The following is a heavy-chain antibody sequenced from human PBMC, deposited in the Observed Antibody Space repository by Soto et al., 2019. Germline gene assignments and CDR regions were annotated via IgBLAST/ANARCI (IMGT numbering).Heavy chain of an antibody. CDR3: AREPGYSYGYN. CDR1: GYTFTSYA. J-gene: IGHJ4*02. Sequence: QVQLVQYGAEVKKPGASVKVSCKASGYTFTSYAMHWVRQAPGQRLEWMGWINAGNGKTKYSQKFQGRVTITRDTSASTAYMELSSLRSEDTAVYYCAREPGYSYGYNWGQVTLVTVSS. D-gene: IGHD5-18*01. CDR2: INAGNGKT. V-gene: IGHV1-3*01.